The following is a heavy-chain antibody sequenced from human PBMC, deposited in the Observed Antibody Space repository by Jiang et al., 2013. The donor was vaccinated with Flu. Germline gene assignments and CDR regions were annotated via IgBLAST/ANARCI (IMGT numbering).Heavy chain of an antibody. J-gene: IGHJ5*02. CDR1: GYSLNNYG. Sequence: GAEVKKPGASVKVSCKASGYSLNNYGITWVRQAPGQGPEWMGWISAYDGNTKYPQKLQGRVTMTTDTSTNTAYMELKSLRPDDTAIYYCARDQCTSSSCYDPNWFDPWGQGTLVTVSS. D-gene: IGHD2-2*01. CDR3: ARDQCTSSSCYDPNWFDP. V-gene: IGHV1-18*04. CDR2: ISAYDGNT.